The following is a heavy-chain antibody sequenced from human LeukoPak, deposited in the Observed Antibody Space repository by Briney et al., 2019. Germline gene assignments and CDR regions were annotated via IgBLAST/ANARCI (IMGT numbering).Heavy chain of an antibody. Sequence: PSETLSLTCTVSGGSISSGDYYWSWIRQPPGKGLEWIGYIYYSGSTYYNPSLKSRVTTSVDTSKNQFSLKLSSVTAADTAVYYCARLPYGATLPTYFDYWGQGTLVTVSS. V-gene: IGHV4-30-4*01. D-gene: IGHD1-26*01. CDR2: IYYSGST. J-gene: IGHJ4*02. CDR1: GGSISSGDYY. CDR3: ARLPYGATLPTYFDY.